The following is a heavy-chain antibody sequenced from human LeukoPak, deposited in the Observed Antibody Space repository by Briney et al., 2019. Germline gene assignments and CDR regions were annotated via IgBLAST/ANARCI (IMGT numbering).Heavy chain of an antibody. CDR1: GYTFSRHG. J-gene: IGHJ4*02. V-gene: IGHV1-18*01. CDR3: AKDIHPGLDSGASCCFDY. CDR2: FSGYNGNT. Sequence: ASVKVSCKTSGYTFSRHGIAWVRQAPGQGLEWMGWFSGYNGNTNYAQNVQGRVTMTTDTSTNTAYMELRSLRSDDTAVYYCAKDIHPGLDSGASCCFDYWGQGTPGTVSS. D-gene: IGHD3-22*01.